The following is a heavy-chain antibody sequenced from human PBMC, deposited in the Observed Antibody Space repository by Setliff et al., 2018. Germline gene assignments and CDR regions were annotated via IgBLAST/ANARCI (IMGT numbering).Heavy chain of an antibody. V-gene: IGHV3-30*02. CDR1: GFTFSSYG. CDR2: IRYDGSNK. D-gene: IGHD3-9*01. Sequence: GGSLRLSCAASGFTFSSYGMYWVRQAPGKGLEWVVFIRYDGSNKYYADSVKGRFTISRDNSKKTLYLQMNSLRAEETAVYYCAKDYYDTLSAAGMDVWGQGTTVTVSS. CDR3: AKDYYDTLSAAGMDV. J-gene: IGHJ6*02.